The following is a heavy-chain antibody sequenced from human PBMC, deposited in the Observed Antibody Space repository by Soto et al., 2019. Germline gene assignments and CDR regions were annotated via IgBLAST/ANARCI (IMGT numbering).Heavy chain of an antibody. D-gene: IGHD3-22*01. CDR1: GGSISSGDYY. Sequence: QSQTLSLTCTVSGGSISSGDYYWSWIRQPPGKGLEWIGYIYYSGSTYYNPSLKSRVTISVDTSKNQFSLKLSSVTAADTAVYYCAREGVSDSSQGDAFDIWGQGTMVTVSS. J-gene: IGHJ3*02. V-gene: IGHV4-30-4*01. CDR2: IYYSGST. CDR3: AREGVSDSSQGDAFDI.